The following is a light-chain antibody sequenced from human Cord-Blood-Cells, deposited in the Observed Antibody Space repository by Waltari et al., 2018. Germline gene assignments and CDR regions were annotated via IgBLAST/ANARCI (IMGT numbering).Light chain of an antibody. CDR2: KAS. CDR1: QSISSW. CDR3: QQYNSYPYT. Sequence: DIQMTQSPSTLTASVGDRVTITCRASQSISSWLAWYQQKPGKAPKLLIYKASSLESGVPSRFSGSGSGTEFTLTISSLQPDDFATYYCQQYNSYPYTFGQGTKLEIK. J-gene: IGKJ2*01. V-gene: IGKV1-5*03.